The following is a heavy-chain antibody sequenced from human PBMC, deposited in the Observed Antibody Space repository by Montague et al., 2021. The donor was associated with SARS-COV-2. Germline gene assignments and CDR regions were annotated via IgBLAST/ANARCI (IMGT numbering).Heavy chain of an antibody. CDR3: ARHGGNDAFDI. D-gene: IGHD4-23*01. J-gene: IGHJ3*02. CDR2: IDNSGST. Sequence: SETLSLTCTASGGSIGAYYWSWIRQPPGKGLEWIGYIDNSGSTNHNPSLESRVTMSVDTSKNQFSLKLNSVTAADTAVSYCARHGGNDAFDIWGRGTMVTVSS. V-gene: IGHV4-59*01. CDR1: GGSIGAYY.